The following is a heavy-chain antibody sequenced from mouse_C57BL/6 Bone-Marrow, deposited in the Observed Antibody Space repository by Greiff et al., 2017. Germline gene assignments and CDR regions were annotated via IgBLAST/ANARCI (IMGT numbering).Heavy chain of an antibody. CDR2: IHPNSGST. Sequence: VQLQQPGAELVKPGASMKLSCKASGYTFTSYWMHWVKQRPGQGLEWIGMIHPNSGSTNYNEKFKSKATLTVDKSSSTAYMQLSSLTSEDSAVYYCARQRWLLLYYFDYWGQGTTLTVSS. CDR1: GYTFTSYW. D-gene: IGHD2-3*01. V-gene: IGHV1-64*01. J-gene: IGHJ2*01. CDR3: ARQRWLLLYYFDY.